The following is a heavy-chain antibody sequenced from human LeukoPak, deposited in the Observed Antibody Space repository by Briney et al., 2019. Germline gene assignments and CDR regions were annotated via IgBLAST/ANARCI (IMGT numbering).Heavy chain of an antibody. CDR3: AKELVMATIIDRYYYYGMDV. J-gene: IGHJ6*02. V-gene: IGHV3-30*18. D-gene: IGHD5-24*01. CDR1: GFTFSSYG. CDR2: ISYDGSNK. Sequence: GRSLRLSCAASGFTFSSYGMHWVRQAPGKGLEWVAVISYDGSNKYYADSVKGRFTISRDNSKNTLYLQMNSLRAEDTAVYYCAKELVMATIIDRYYYYGMDVWGQGTTVTVSS.